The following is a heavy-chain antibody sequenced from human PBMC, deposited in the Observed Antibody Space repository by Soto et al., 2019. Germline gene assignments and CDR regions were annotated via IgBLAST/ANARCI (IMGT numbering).Heavy chain of an antibody. CDR2: IRIDSNHI. Sequence: EVQLVESGGGLVQPGGSLRLSCAASGFIFTSYSMNWVRQAPGKGLEWLSNIRIDSNHIGYADSVRGRFTISSDIAKNSLYLQMNSLRDEDTAVYYCARDLSYAFDYWGQGTLVTVSS. V-gene: IGHV3-48*02. CDR1: GFIFTSYS. D-gene: IGHD1-26*01. J-gene: IGHJ4*02. CDR3: ARDLSYAFDY.